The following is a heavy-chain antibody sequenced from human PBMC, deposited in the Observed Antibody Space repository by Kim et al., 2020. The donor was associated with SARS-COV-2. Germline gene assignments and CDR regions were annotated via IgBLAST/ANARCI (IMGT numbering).Heavy chain of an antibody. D-gene: IGHD2-2*01. Sequence: DSRKGRLTIYRDKAKNSLYLQMESLRVEDTALYYCARRGDQGFYGMEVWGQGTTVTVFS. V-gene: IGHV3-9*01. J-gene: IGHJ6*02. CDR3: ARRGDQGFYGMEV.